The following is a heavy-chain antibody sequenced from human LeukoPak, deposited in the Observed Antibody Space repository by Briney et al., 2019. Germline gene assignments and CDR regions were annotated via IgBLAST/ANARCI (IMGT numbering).Heavy chain of an antibody. CDR1: GFTFSSYS. CDR3: ARERDTSMVALDS. CDR2: ITSNIYA. D-gene: IGHD5-18*01. Sequence: PGGSLRLSCAASGFTFSSYSLNWVRQAPGKGLEWVSCITSNIYAYYADSVRGRFTISRDNSQNSVYLVMNSLRAEDTAVYYCARERDTSMVALDSWGQGTLVTVSS. V-gene: IGHV3-21*06. J-gene: IGHJ4*02.